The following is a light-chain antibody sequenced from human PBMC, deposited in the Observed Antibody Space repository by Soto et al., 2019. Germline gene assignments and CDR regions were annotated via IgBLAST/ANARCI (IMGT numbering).Light chain of an antibody. CDR2: KAS. J-gene: IGKJ4*01. CDR3: QQYDSYSLT. CDR1: QSISSW. V-gene: IGKV1-5*03. Sequence: DIQMTQSPSTLSASVGDRVTITCRASQSISSWLAWYQQKPGKAPNLLIYKASTLQSGVPSRFTGSGSGTEFTLTICSLQPDDVATYYCQQYDSYSLTFGGGTKVEIK.